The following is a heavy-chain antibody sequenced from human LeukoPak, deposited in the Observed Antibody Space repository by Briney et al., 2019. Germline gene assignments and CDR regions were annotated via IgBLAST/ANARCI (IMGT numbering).Heavy chain of an antibody. D-gene: IGHD6-13*01. J-gene: IGHJ3*02. CDR3: ARDGYSSSWYYNLDAFDI. CDR1: GFIFSTYG. Sequence: GGSLRLSCAVSGFIFSTYGMSWVRQAPGKGLEWVSAISGSGGSTYYADSVKGRFTISRDNAKNSLYLQMNSLRAEDTAVYYCARDGYSSSWYYNLDAFDIWGQGTMVTVSS. V-gene: IGHV3-23*01. CDR2: ISGSGGST.